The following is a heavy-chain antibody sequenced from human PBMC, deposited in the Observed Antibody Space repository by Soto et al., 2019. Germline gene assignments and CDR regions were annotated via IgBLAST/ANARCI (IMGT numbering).Heavy chain of an antibody. J-gene: IGHJ6*04. V-gene: IGHV5-51*01. CDR1: GYSFTSYW. CDR3: ARLKSPKGFYYCMDV. Sequence: GESLKISCKGSGYSFTSYWIGWVRQMPGKGLEWMGIIYPGDSDTRYSPSFQGQVTISADKSISTAYLQWSSLKASDTAMYYCARLKSPKGFYYCMDVWGKGTTVTVSS. CDR2: IYPGDSDT.